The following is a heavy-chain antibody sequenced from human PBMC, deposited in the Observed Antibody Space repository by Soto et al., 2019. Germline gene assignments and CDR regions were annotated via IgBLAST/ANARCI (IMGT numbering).Heavy chain of an antibody. J-gene: IGHJ3*02. V-gene: IGHV3-21*01. Sequence: GGSLRLSCAASGFTFSSYSMNWVRQAPGKGLEWVSSISSSSSYIYYADSVKGRFTISRDNAKNSLYLQMDSLRAEDTAVYYCARLELGYCSSTSCNDAFDIWGQGTMVTVSS. D-gene: IGHD2-2*01. CDR1: GFTFSSYS. CDR2: ISSSSSYI. CDR3: ARLELGYCSSTSCNDAFDI.